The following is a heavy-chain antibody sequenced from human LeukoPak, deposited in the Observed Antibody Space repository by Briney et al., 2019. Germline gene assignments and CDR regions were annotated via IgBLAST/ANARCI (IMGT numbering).Heavy chain of an antibody. CDR2: IRAYNGKT. J-gene: IGHJ3*02. V-gene: IGHV1-18*01. CDR3: ARVRDGYNDAYDI. Sequence: ASVKVSCKASGDTFSSYAISWVRQAPGQGLEWMGWIRAYNGKTNYAQKLQGRVTMTTDTSTSTAYMELRSLRSDDTAVYYCARVRDGYNDAYDIWGQGTMVTVSS. CDR1: GDTFSSYA. D-gene: IGHD5-24*01.